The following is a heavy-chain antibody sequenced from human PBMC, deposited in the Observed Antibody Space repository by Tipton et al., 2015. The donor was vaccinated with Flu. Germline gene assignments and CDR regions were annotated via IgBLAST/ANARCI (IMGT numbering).Heavy chain of an antibody. CDR2: VYLTGTT. J-gene: IGHJ4*02. Sequence: TLSLTCTVSGFSISSGYNWGWIRQPPGKGLEWIGSVYLTGTTFYNPSLRRRVTISVDTSKNQFSLKVNSMTAADTAVYYCARHESSGWYYFDYWGQGALVTVSS. CDR1: GFSISSGYN. V-gene: IGHV4-38-2*02. CDR3: ARHESSGWYYFDY. D-gene: IGHD6-19*01.